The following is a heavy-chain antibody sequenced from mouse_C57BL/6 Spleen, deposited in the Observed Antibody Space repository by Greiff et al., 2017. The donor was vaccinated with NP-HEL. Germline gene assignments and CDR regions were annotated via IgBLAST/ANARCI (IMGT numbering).Heavy chain of an antibody. J-gene: IGHJ4*01. D-gene: IGHD2-3*01. Sequence: VQLQQSGAELVRPGTSVKVSCKASGYAFTNYLIEWVKQRPGQGLEWIGVINPGSGGTNYNEKFKGKATLTADKSSSTAYMQLSSLPSEDSAVYFCARGVYDLYAMDYWGQGTSVTVSS. CDR2: INPGSGGT. V-gene: IGHV1-54*01. CDR3: ARGVYDLYAMDY. CDR1: GYAFTNYL.